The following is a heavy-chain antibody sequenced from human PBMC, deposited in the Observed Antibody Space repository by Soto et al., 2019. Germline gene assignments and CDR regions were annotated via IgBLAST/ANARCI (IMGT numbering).Heavy chain of an antibody. Sequence: GGSLRLSCAASGFTFDDYAMHWVRQATGKGLEWVSGISWNSGSIGYADSVKGRFTISRDNAKNSLYLQMNSLRAEDTALYYCAKDSLPTTLSAFDYWGQGTLVTVSS. V-gene: IGHV3-9*01. D-gene: IGHD4-4*01. CDR1: GFTFDDYA. CDR3: AKDSLPTTLSAFDY. J-gene: IGHJ4*02. CDR2: ISWNSGSI.